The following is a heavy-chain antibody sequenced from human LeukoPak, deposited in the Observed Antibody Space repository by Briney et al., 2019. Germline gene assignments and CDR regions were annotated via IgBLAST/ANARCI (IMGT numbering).Heavy chain of an antibody. Sequence: GGSLRLSCAASGFTVSSNYMSWVRQAPGKGLEWVSVIYSGGSTYYADSVKGRFSVSRDNTKNTLYLQMNSLRAEDTAVYYCARAPFTYDSRGDSFDNWGQGTMVTVSS. CDR1: GFTVSSNY. J-gene: IGHJ3*02. V-gene: IGHV3-66*01. D-gene: IGHD3-22*01. CDR2: IYSGGST. CDR3: ARAPFTYDSRGDSFDN.